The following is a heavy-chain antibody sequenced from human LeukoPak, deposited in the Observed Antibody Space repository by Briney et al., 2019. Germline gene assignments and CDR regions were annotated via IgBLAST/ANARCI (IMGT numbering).Heavy chain of an antibody. J-gene: IGHJ4*02. V-gene: IGHV4-4*07. Sequence: SETLSLTCTVSGGSISTYYWTWIRRPAGKGLEWIGRVYTSGSTNYNPSLESRVAMSVDTSKNQFSLKLNSVTAADTAVYYCARGDYFYSSGSYYKSGHYDYWGQGTLVTVSS. CDR3: ARGDYFYSSGSYYKSGHYDY. CDR2: VYTSGST. CDR1: GGSISTYY. D-gene: IGHD3-10*01.